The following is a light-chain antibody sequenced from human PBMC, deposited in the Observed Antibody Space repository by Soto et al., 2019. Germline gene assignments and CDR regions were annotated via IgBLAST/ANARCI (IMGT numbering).Light chain of an antibody. CDR3: LSADSSGTYFNV. CDR1: PLPKKY. V-gene: IGLV3-16*01. Sequence: SYELTQPPSVSVSLGQMARITCSGEPLPKKYAYWYQQKPGQFPVLVINKDSERPSGIPERFSGSSSGTIVTLTISGVQAEDEAGYYCLSADSSGTYFNVFGSGTQLTVL. CDR2: KDS. J-gene: IGLJ6*01.